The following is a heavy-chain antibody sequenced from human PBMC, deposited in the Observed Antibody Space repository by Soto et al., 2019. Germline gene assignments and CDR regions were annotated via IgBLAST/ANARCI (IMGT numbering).Heavy chain of an antibody. V-gene: IGHV1-18*04. CDR1: GYSFATYG. Sequence: QVQLVQSGAEVKKPGASVKVSCKASGYSFATYGFSWVRQAPGQGLECVGWISAHNGDTHYSQKFQGRVTLTTDTPKNTGKMELRSLTSDDTAVYFWATEPIYYNDESGYYPLGHWGQGTLVTVSS. CDR3: ATEPIYYNDESGYYPLGH. D-gene: IGHD3-22*01. J-gene: IGHJ4*02. CDR2: ISAHNGDT.